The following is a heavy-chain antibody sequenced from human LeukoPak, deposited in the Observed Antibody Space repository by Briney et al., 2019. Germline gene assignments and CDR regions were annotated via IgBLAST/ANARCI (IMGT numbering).Heavy chain of an antibody. J-gene: IGHJ4*02. CDR3: AKGAPYDILTGYYPIDY. Sequence: GGSLRLSCAASGFTFSSYGMHWVRQAPGKGLEWVAVISYDGSNKYYADSVKGRFTISRDNSKNTLYLQMNSLRAEDTAVYYCAKGAPYDILTGYYPIDYWGQGTLVTVSS. V-gene: IGHV3-30*18. CDR2: ISYDGSNK. CDR1: GFTFSSYG. D-gene: IGHD3-9*01.